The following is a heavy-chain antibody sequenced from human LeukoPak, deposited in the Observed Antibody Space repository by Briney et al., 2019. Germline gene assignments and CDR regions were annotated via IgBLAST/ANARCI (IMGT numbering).Heavy chain of an antibody. CDR3: AREGLRASLDY. D-gene: IGHD5-12*01. J-gene: IGHJ4*02. V-gene: IGHV3-64*01. CDR2: ISSNGGST. Sequence: PGGSLRLSCAASGFTFSSYAMHWVRQAPGKGLEYVSAISSNGGSTYYANSVKGRFTISRDNSKNTLYLQMGSLRAEDMAVYYCAREGLRASLDYWGQGTLVTVSS. CDR1: GFTFSSYA.